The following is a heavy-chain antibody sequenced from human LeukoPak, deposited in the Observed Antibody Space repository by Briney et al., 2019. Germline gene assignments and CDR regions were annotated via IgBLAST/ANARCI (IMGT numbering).Heavy chain of an antibody. V-gene: IGHV3-33*01. CDR1: GFTFSSYG. Sequence: GGSLRLSCAASGFTFSSYGMHWVRQAPGKGLEWVAVIWYDGSNKYYADSVKGRFTISRDNSKNTLYLQMNSLRAEDTAVYYCASVARPDYYDSSGYYGVFDYWGQGTLVTVSS. CDR3: ASVARPDYYDSSGYYGVFDY. D-gene: IGHD3-22*01. CDR2: IWYDGSNK. J-gene: IGHJ4*02.